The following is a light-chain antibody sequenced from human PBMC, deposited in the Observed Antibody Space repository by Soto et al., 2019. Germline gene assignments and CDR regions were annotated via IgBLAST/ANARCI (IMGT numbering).Light chain of an antibody. J-gene: IGLJ1*01. CDR1: SSNIGGNS. V-gene: IGLV1-51*01. CDR3: GSWDSSLSAYV. CDR2: DDN. Sequence: QSVLTQPPSVSAPPGQKVTISCPGSSSNIGGNSVSWYQQLPGTAPKLLIYDDNKRPSGIPDRFSGSKSGTSATLRITGFQTGDEADYYCGSWDSSLSAYVFGTGTKVTVL.